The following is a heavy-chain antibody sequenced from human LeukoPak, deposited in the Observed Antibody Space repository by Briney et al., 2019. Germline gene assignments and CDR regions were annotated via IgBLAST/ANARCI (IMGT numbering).Heavy chain of an antibody. CDR2: IYHSGST. D-gene: IGHD1-26*01. J-gene: IGHJ6*03. Sequence: SETLSLTCTVSGGSISSGGYYWSWIRQPPGKGLEWIGYIYHSGSTYYNPSLKSRVTISVDRSKNQFSLKLSSVTAADTAVYYCARGTRWELLQADYYMDVRGKGTTVTVSS. CDR1: GGSISSGGYY. V-gene: IGHV4-30-2*01. CDR3: ARGTRWELLQADYYMDV.